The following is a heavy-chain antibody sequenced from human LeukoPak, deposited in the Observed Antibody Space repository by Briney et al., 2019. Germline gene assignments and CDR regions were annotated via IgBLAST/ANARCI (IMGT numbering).Heavy chain of an antibody. J-gene: IGHJ4*02. V-gene: IGHV4-59*08. CDR2: TNYSGST. CDR1: GGSISSFY. D-gene: IGHD7-27*01. Sequence: SETLSLTCTVSGGSISSFYWSWIRQPPGKGLEWIGFTNYSGSTNYNPSLKSRVTISVDTSKNQFSLKLSSVTAADTAVYYCARHLASGDVSLDSWGQGTLVTVSS. CDR3: ARHLASGDVSLDS.